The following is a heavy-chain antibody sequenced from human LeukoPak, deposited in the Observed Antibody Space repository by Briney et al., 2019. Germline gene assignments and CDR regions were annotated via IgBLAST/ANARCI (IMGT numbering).Heavy chain of an antibody. CDR1: GGSISSYY. CDR2: IYTSGST. CDR3: ARGRSAAGNFDH. Sequence: SETLSLTCTVSGGSISSYYWSWIRQPPGKGLEWIGYIYTSGSTNYNPSLKSRVTISVDTSKNQFSLKVTSVTAADTAVYYCARGRSAAGNFDHWGQGALVTVSS. D-gene: IGHD6-13*01. J-gene: IGHJ4*02. V-gene: IGHV4-4*09.